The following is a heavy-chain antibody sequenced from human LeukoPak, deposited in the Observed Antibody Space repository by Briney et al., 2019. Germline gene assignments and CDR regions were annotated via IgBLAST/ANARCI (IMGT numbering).Heavy chain of an antibody. CDR1: GGSISSGYY. Sequence: SGTLSLTCAVSGGSISSGYYWGWIRQPPGKGLEWIGSIYHSGSTYYNPSLKSRVTISVDTSKNQFSLKLSSVTAADTAVYYCARGIAAAGRDWFYPWGQGTLVTVSS. D-gene: IGHD6-13*01. V-gene: IGHV4-38-2*01. CDR2: IYHSGST. J-gene: IGHJ5*02. CDR3: ARGIAAAGRDWFYP.